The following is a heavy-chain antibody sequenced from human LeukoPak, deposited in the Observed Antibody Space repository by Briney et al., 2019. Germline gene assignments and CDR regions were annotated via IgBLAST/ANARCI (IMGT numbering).Heavy chain of an antibody. CDR2: IKQDGSET. Sequence: GGSLRLSCAASGFTFRIYWMSWLRQVPGKGLEWVANIKQDGSETYYVDSVKGRFTISRDNAKNSLYLQMNSLRAEDTAVYYCARRAGAYSHPYDYWGQGTLVTVSS. J-gene: IGHJ4*02. CDR3: ARRAGAYSHPYDY. V-gene: IGHV3-7*01. D-gene: IGHD4/OR15-4a*01. CDR1: GFTFRIYW.